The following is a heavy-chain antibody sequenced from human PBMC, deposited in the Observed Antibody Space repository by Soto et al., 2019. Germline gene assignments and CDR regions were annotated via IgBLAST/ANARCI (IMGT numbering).Heavy chain of an antibody. CDR1: GYTFTSYA. D-gene: IGHD6-6*01. CDR2: INAGNGNT. J-gene: IGHJ6*03. Sequence: GASVKVSCKASGYTFTSYAMHWVRQAPGQRLEWMGWINAGNGNTKYSQKFQGRVTITRDTSASTAYMELSSLRSEDTAVYYCAREGSSSVVFYYYYMDVWGKGTTVTVSS. V-gene: IGHV1-3*01. CDR3: AREGSSSVVFYYYYMDV.